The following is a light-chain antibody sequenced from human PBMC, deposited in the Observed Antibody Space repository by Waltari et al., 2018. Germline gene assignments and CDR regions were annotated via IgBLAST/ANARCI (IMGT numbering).Light chain of an antibody. J-gene: IGKJ1*01. CDR2: GAS. CDR3: QQYNNWPPGT. Sequence: EIVMTQSPATLSVSPGERATLSCRASQSVSSNFAWYQQKPGQAPRHRIYGASTRATGIPAMFSGSGSGTEFTLTISSMQSEDFAVYYCQQYNNWPPGTFGQGTKVEIK. CDR1: QSVSSN. V-gene: IGKV3-15*01.